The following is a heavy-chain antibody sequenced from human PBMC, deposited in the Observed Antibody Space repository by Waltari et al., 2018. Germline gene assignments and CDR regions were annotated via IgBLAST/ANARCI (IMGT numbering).Heavy chain of an antibody. D-gene: IGHD5-12*01. CDR2: IYHSGRT. J-gene: IGHJ4*02. CDR3: ASSYSGYDWWSADY. CDR1: GYSISSGYY. Sequence: QVQLQESGPGLVKPSETLSLTCAVSGYSISSGYYWGWIRQPPGKGLEWIGSIYHSGRTDSNPSLKSRVTISVDTSKNQFYLKLSSVTAADTAVYYCASSYSGYDWWSADYWGQGTLVTVSS. V-gene: IGHV4-38-2*01.